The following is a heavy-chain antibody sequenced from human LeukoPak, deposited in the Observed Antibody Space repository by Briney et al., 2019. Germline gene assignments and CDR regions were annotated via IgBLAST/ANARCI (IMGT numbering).Heavy chain of an antibody. J-gene: IGHJ4*02. CDR3: VKDVTGTYSGDF. V-gene: IGHV3-66*01. Sequence: GGSLRLSCAASGFTVSSNYMRWVRQAPGKGLEWVSVSYSGGSTYYADSVMGRFTISRDNSKNTLYLQMSSLRPEDTAVYYCVKDVTGTYSGDFWGQGTLVTVSS. D-gene: IGHD1-26*01. CDR2: SYSGGST. CDR1: GFTVSSNY.